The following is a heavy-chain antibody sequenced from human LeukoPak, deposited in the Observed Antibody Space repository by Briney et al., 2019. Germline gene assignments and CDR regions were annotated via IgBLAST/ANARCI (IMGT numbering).Heavy chain of an antibody. J-gene: IGHJ4*02. D-gene: IGHD4-17*01. Sequence: SETLSLTCDFSGDSLSGYYRSWLRQPPGKGLEWIAYRQSNGYTEYYPSLMSRVTISLDTSKRQLSLKLTSVTAAGTAVYYCARGVYGAYFDFWGQGTLVTVSS. CDR1: GDSLSGYY. CDR2: RQSNGYT. V-gene: IGHV4-59*01. CDR3: ARGVYGAYFDF.